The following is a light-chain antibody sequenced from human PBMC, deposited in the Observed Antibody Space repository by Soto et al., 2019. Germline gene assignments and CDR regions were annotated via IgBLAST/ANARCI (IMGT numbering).Light chain of an antibody. CDR3: SSYAGNNNRYV. CDR1: SSDVGGYNF. CDR2: EVT. V-gene: IGLV2-8*01. Sequence: QSALTQPPSASGSPGQSVTISCTGTSSDVGGYNFVSWYQQRPGKAPKLLIYEVTKRPSGVPDRFSGSKSGNTASLAVSGLQAEDEADYYCSSYAGNNNRYVFGTGTKLTVL. J-gene: IGLJ1*01.